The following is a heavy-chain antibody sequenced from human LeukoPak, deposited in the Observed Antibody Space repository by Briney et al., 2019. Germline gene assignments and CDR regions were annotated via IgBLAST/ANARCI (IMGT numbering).Heavy chain of an antibody. J-gene: IGHJ4*02. CDR2: ISPNNGRT. CDR3: ARGSPEAGPTRGYFDS. V-gene: IGHV1-2*02. CDR1: GYTFTGYF. D-gene: IGHD1-26*01. Sequence: ASVKVSCKASGYTFTGYFVHWLRQAPGHGLEWMGWISPNNGRTDYAQSFQGGVTLTRDTSISTAYMELSSLTSDDTAVYYCARGSPEAGPTRGYFDSWGQGTLVTVSS.